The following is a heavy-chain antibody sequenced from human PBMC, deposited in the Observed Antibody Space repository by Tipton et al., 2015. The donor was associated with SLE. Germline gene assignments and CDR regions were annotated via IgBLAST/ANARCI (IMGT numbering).Heavy chain of an antibody. CDR1: GFTFDDYA. V-gene: IGHV3-43D*04. D-gene: IGHD1-7*01. CDR2: ISWDGGST. J-gene: IGHJ2*01. CDR3: AKDRTGTRDWYFDP. Sequence: SLRLSCAASGFTFDDYAMHWVRQAPGKGLEWVSLISWDGGSTYYADSVKGRFTISRDNSKNSLYLQMNSLRAEDTALYYCAKDRTGTRDWYFDPWGRGTLVTVSS.